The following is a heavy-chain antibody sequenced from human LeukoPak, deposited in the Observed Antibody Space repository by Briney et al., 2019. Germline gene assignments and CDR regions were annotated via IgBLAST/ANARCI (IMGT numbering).Heavy chain of an antibody. J-gene: IGHJ3*02. CDR2: IIPIFGTA. Sequence: GASVKVSCKASGYTFTGYYMHWVRQAPGQGLEWMGGIIPIFGTANYAQKFQGRVTITADESTSTAYMELSSLRSEDTAVYYCARDLRVRGVNAFDIWGQGTMVTVSS. CDR3: ARDLRVRGVNAFDI. D-gene: IGHD3-10*01. CDR1: GYTFTGYY. V-gene: IGHV1-69*13.